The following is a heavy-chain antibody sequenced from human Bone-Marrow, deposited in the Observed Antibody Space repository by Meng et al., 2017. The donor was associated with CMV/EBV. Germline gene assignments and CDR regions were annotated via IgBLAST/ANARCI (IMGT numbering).Heavy chain of an antibody. CDR3: ARDASGSYYIDY. J-gene: IGHJ4*02. CDR2: TRNKVNSYTT. D-gene: IGHD1-26*01. Sequence: ASGFTFSDHYMDWVRQAPGKGLEWVARTRNKVNSYTTQYAASVKGRFTISRDDSKNSLYLQMNSLKTEDTAVYYCARDASGSYYIDYWGQGTLVTVSS. CDR1: GFTFSDHY. V-gene: IGHV3-72*01.